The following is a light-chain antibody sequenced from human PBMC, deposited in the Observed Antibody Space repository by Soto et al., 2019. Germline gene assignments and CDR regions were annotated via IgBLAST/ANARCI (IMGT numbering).Light chain of an antibody. J-gene: IGLJ3*02. CDR2: EVT. Sequence: QSALTQPPSVSGSPGQAVTISCTGTSSDVGSYNRVSWYQQPPGTPPKLIIYEVTNRPSGVPVRFSGSKSANMAPLTIAGLQAEDEADYYCASYTSSRVWVFGGGTKLTVL. CDR3: ASYTSSRVWV. V-gene: IGLV2-18*02. CDR1: SSDVGSYNR.